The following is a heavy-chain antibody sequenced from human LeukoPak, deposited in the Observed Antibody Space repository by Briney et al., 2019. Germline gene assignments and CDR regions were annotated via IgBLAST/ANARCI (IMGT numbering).Heavy chain of an antibody. Sequence: GGSLRLSCAACGFTFSSSAMSWVRQAPGKGLEWVSSIGASGSSTYYADSVKGRFTISRDNSKNTLYLQMNSLRAEDTAVYYCAKDPDGLWSWGQGTLVTVSS. CDR3: AKDPDGLWS. V-gene: IGHV3-23*01. J-gene: IGHJ5*02. D-gene: IGHD1-14*01. CDR2: IGASGSST. CDR1: GFTFSSSA.